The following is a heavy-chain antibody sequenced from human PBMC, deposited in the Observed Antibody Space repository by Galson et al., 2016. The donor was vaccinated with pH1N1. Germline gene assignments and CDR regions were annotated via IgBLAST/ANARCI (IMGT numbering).Heavy chain of an antibody. Sequence: SLRLSCAASGFTFKNYWIHWVRQVPGKGLVWVSRIKTDGNNTDYADSVKGRFTISRDNAKNTLYLHMSSLRAEDTAVYYCARGRNDYGDYEPLDSWGQGTLVTVSS. CDR1: GFTFKNYW. CDR2: IKTDGNNT. D-gene: IGHD4-17*01. J-gene: IGHJ4*02. V-gene: IGHV3-74*01. CDR3: ARGRNDYGDYEPLDS.